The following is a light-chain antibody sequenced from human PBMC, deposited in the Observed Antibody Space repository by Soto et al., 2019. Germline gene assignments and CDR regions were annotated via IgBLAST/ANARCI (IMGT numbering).Light chain of an antibody. V-gene: IGKV3-20*01. CDR3: QQHGSSPYT. Sequence: EIVLTQSPGTLSLSPGERATLSCRASQSVGSSYLAWYQQKPGQAPRLLIYGASSRATGIPDRFSGSGSGTDFTLSISRLEPEDFAVYYCQQHGSSPYTFGQGTKLETK. CDR2: GAS. CDR1: QSVGSSY. J-gene: IGKJ2*01.